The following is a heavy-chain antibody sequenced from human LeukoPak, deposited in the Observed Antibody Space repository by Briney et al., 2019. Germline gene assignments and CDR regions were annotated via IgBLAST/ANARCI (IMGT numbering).Heavy chain of an antibody. CDR2: INPNSGGT. CDR3: ARDGGAYCGGDCYFADDY. Sequence: APVKVSCKASGYTFTGYYMHWVRQAPGQGLEWMGWINPNSGGTDYAQKFQGRVTMTRDTSISTAYMELSRLRSDDTAVYYCARDGGAYCGGDCYFADDYWGQGTLVIVSS. CDR1: GYTFTGYY. D-gene: IGHD2-21*02. J-gene: IGHJ4*02. V-gene: IGHV1-2*02.